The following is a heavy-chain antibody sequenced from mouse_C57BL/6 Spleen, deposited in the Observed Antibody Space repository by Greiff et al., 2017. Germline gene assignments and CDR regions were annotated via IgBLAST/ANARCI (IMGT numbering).Heavy chain of an antibody. CDR1: GFTFSDYG. V-gene: IGHV5-17*01. D-gene: IGHD1-1*01. CDR3: ANYYGSSPFAY. J-gene: IGHJ3*01. Sequence: EVQLVESGGGLVKPGGSLKLSCAASGFTFSDYGMHWVRQAPEKGLEWVAYISSGSSTIYYADTVKGRFTISRDNAKNTLFLQMTRLRSEDTAMYYCANYYGSSPFAYWGQGTMVTVSA. CDR2: ISSGSSTI.